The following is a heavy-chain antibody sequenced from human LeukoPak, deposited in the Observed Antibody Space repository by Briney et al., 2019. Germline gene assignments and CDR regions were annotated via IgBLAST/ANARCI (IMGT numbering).Heavy chain of an antibody. CDR3: AHRRTTVARSSFFDY. CDR1: GLSLSTNGVG. V-gene: IGHV2-5*02. Sequence: ESGPTLVKPTQTLTLTCTFSGLSLSTNGVGVAWIRQPPGEALEWLALIYWDDDKRYSPSLKSRLTITKDTSKNQVVLKMTNMDPLDTATYYCAHRRTTVARSSFFDYWGQGALVTVSS. CDR2: IYWDDDK. J-gene: IGHJ4*02. D-gene: IGHD4-11*01.